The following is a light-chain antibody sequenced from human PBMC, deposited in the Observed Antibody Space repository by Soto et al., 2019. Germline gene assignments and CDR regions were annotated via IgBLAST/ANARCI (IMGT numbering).Light chain of an antibody. J-gene: IGLJ1*01. CDR2: DVT. CDR3: CSYAGSYTYV. CDR1: SSDVGSYNY. Sequence: QSVLTQPRSVSGSAGQSVTISCTGTSSDVGSYNYVSWYQQHPGKAPKLMIYDVTKRPSGVPDRFSGSKSGNTASLTISGLQAEDEADYYCCSYAGSYTYVFGTGTKV. V-gene: IGLV2-11*01.